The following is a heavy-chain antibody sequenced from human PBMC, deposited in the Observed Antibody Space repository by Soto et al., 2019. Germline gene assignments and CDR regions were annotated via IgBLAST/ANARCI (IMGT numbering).Heavy chain of an antibody. CDR2: IYYSGST. CDR3: ARDQVSGGLDAFDI. Sequence: PSETLSLTCPASGGSLRGYCWNLIRKPPGEGLEWIGYIYYSGSTNYNTSLKSRVTISVDTSKNQFSLKLSPVTAAATAVYYCARDQVSGGLDAFDIWGQGTMVTVS. CDR1: GGSLRGYC. V-gene: IGHV4-59*01. D-gene: IGHD2-15*01. J-gene: IGHJ3*02.